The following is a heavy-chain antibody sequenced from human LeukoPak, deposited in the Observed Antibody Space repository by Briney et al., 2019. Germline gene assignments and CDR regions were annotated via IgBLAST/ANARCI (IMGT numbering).Heavy chain of an antibody. J-gene: IGHJ6*02. D-gene: IGHD3-10*01. Sequence: EGSLRLSCAASGFTFSSYAMSWVRQAPGKGLEWVSAISGSGGSTYYADSVKGRFTISRDNSKNTLYLQMNSLRAEDTAVYYCAKDQGGRTYYYGSGSYDPPFYYYYGMDVWGQGTTVTVSS. CDR2: ISGSGGST. CDR1: GFTFSSYA. CDR3: AKDQGGRTYYYGSGSYDPPFYYYYGMDV. V-gene: IGHV3-23*01.